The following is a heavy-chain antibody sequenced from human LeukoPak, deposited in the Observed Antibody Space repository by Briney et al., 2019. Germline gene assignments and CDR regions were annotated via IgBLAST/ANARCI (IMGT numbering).Heavy chain of an antibody. V-gene: IGHV4-39*07. J-gene: IGHJ5*02. CDR2: IYYSGST. CDR3: ARGASGSYYGNWFNP. CDR1: GGSISSSSYY. Sequence: SETLSLTCTVSGGSISSSSYYWGWIRQPPGKGREWIGSIYYSGSTYYNPSLKSRVTISVDTSKNQFSLKLSSVTAADTAVYYCARGASGSYYGNWFNPWGQGTLVTVSS. D-gene: IGHD1-26*01.